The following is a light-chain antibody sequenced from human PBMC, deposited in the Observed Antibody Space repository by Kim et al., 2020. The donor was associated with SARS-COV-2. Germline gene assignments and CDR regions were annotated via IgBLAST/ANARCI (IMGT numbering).Light chain of an antibody. CDR2: AAS. V-gene: IGKV1-39*01. Sequence: DIQMTQSPSSLSASVGDRVTITCRASQSISSYLNWYQQKPGKAPKLLIYAASSLQSGVPSRFSGSGSGTDFTLTISSLQPEDFATYYCQQSYSTPLFFGQGTKLEI. CDR1: QSISSY. CDR3: QQSYSTPLF. J-gene: IGKJ2*01.